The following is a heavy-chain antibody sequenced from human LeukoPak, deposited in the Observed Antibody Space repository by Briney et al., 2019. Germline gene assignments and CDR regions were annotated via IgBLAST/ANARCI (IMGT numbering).Heavy chain of an antibody. D-gene: IGHD3-3*01. J-gene: IGHJ3*02. CDR2: TSSSDAGT. CDR1: GFPLSSYA. CDR3: ARDYEDAFDI. V-gene: IGHV3-23*01. Sequence: PGGSLRLSCAAFGFPLSSYAMSWVRQAPGKGLEWVSATSSSDAGTYHADSVKGRFTISRDNSKNTLYLRMNSLRAEDTAVYYCARDYEDAFDIWGQGTMVTVSS.